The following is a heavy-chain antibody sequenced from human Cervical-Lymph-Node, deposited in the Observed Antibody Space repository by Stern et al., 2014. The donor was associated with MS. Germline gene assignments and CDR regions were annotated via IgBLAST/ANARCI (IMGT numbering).Heavy chain of an antibody. V-gene: IGHV1-3*01. CDR1: GYNFIDHA. CDR2: INGGPGTT. CDR3: ARQPDYSDFLGF. Sequence: QVQLVQSGAEVKKPGASMTISCKTSGYNFIDHAIHWVRQAPGQRLEWMGWINGGPGTTKYSQKFQGRVSFTRDKAASAAYMDLSSLSPDDTAVYYCARQPDYSDFLGFWGQGTLVTVSS. J-gene: IGHJ4*02. D-gene: IGHD4-11*01.